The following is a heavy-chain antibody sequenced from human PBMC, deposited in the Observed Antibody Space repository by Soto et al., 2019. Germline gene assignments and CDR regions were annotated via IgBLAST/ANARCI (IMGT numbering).Heavy chain of an antibody. D-gene: IGHD3-9*01. J-gene: IGHJ6*02. CDR2: INPNSGGT. V-gene: IGHV1-2*04. CDR1: GYTFTGYY. CDR3: ARQPLRSILNGHSYYYGMDV. Sequence: ASVKVSCKASGYTFTGYYMHWVRQAPGQGLEWMGWINPNSGGTNYAQKFQGWVTMTRDTSISTAYMELSRLRSDDTAVYYCARQPLRSILNGHSYYYGMDVWGQGTKVTVSS.